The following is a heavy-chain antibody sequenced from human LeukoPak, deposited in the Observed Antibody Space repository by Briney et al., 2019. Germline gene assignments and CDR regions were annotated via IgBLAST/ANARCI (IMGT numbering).Heavy chain of an antibody. CDR2: IYYSGST. V-gene: IGHV4-39*07. Sequence: SETLSLTCTVSGGSISSSSYYWGWIRQPPGKGLEYIGSIYYSGSTYYNPALKGRVTMSVDTSKNQFSLKLSSVTAADTAVYYCARAPLYHYDSNGYLFDYWGQGTLVTVSS. D-gene: IGHD3-22*01. J-gene: IGHJ4*02. CDR1: GGSISSSSYY. CDR3: ARAPLYHYDSNGYLFDY.